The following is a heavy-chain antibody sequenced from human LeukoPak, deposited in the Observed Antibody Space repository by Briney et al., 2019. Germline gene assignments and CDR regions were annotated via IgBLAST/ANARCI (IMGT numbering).Heavy chain of an antibody. V-gene: IGHV1-58*01. D-gene: IGHD2-2*01. Sequence: ASVKVSCKASGFTFTSSAVQWVRQARGQRLEWIGWIVVGSGNTNYAQKFQERVTITRDMSTSTAYMELSSLRSEDTAVYYCAAEDPVVVPATWSVWGKGTTVTVSS. J-gene: IGHJ6*04. CDR2: IVVGSGNT. CDR3: AAEDPVVVPATWSV. CDR1: GFTFTSSA.